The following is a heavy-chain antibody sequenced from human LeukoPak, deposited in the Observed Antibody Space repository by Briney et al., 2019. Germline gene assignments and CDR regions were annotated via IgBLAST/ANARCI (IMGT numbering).Heavy chain of an antibody. D-gene: IGHD2-2*01. V-gene: IGHV3-48*02. CDR1: GFTFSSYS. CDR3: ARGWDVVVPAADDY. J-gene: IGHJ4*02. Sequence: PGGSLRLSCAASGFTFSSYSMNWVRQAPGKGLEWVSYISSSSSTIYYADSVKGRFTISRDNAKNSLYLQMNSLRDEDTAVYYCARGWDVVVPAADDYWGQGTLVTVSS. CDR2: ISSSSSTI.